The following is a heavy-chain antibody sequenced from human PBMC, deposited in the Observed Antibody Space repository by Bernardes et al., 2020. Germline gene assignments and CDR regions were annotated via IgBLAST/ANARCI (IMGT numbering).Heavy chain of an antibody. J-gene: IGHJ3*01. D-gene: IGHD2-2*01. CDR3: AKEGGGVVVSAFDF. CDR1: GSTFSSSA. CDR2: ISDTGGST. V-gene: IGHV3-23*01. Sequence: GGSLRLSCAASGSTFSSSAMSWVRQAPGKGLEWVSVISDTGGSTYYADSVKGRFTISRDNSKNTLYLQMNSLRAEDTAVYYCAKEGGGVVVSAFDFWGQGTMVTVSS.